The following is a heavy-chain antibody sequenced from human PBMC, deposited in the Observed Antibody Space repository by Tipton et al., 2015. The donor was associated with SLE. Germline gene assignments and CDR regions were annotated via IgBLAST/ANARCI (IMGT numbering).Heavy chain of an antibody. CDR3: ARDSVWVQGVKGAFDI. J-gene: IGHJ3*02. D-gene: IGHD3-10*01. CDR2: IRSKPYGGTT. Sequence: SLRLSCTGSGFTFGDYAMSWVRQAPGKGLEWVGFIRSKPYGGTTEYAASLKGRLVISRDDSKSIAYLEMNNLQAEDTAVYYCARDSVWVQGVKGAFDIWGQGTMVTVSS. CDR1: GFTFGDYA. V-gene: IGHV3-49*04.